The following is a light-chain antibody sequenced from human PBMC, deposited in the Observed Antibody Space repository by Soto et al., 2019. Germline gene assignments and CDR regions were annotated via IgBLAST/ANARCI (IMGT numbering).Light chain of an antibody. CDR3: CSSAPESTYV. J-gene: IGLJ1*01. Sequence: QSVLAQPASVSGSPGQSITISCTGTSSDVGAYNSVSWYRQHPHRAPQVIIYKGTQRPSGVSNRFSGSTSGNAASLTISALQADDEADYFCCSSAPESTYVFGTGTRSPS. CDR1: SSDVGAYNS. CDR2: KGT. V-gene: IGLV2-23*01.